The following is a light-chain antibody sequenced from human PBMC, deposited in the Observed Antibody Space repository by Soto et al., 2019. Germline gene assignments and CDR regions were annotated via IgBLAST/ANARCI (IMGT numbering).Light chain of an antibody. CDR2: KAS. J-gene: IGKJ1*01. CDR1: QSINNW. CDR3: QQYNGYSPQT. Sequence: DIQMTQSPSTLSTSVGDRLTITCRASQSINNWLAWYQQKPGKAPKLLIYKASSLESGVPSRFSGSGSGTEFTLTISSLQPDDCATYYCQQYNGYSPQTFGQGTKVEIK. V-gene: IGKV1-5*03.